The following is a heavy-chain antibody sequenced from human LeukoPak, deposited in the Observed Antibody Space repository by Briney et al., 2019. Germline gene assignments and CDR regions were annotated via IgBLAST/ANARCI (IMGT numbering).Heavy chain of an antibody. D-gene: IGHD2-2*02. V-gene: IGHV3-73*01. CDR3: TRAIRHDAFDI. J-gene: IGHJ3*02. Sequence: GGSLRLSCAASGFTFSGSAMHWVRHASGKGLGWVGRIRSKANSYATAYAASVKGRSTISRDDSKNTAYLQMNSLKTEDTAVYYCTRAIRHDAFDIWGQGTMVTVSS. CDR1: GFTFSGSA. CDR2: IRSKANSYAT.